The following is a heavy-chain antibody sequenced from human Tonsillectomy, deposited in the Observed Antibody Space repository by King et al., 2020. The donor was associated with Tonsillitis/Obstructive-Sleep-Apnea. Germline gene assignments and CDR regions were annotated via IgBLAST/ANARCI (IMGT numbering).Heavy chain of an antibody. D-gene: IGHD3-22*01. CDR2: IYYSGST. CDR3: ARHRYYYDTSGYSFDC. CDR1: GGSISSSSYS. J-gene: IGHJ4*02. V-gene: IGHV4-39*01. Sequence: QLQESGPGLVKPSETRSLTCTVSGGSISSSSYSWCGIRQPPGKWLEWIGGIYYSGSTYYNPSLQIRVTISVDTSMNQFSLKLSCVTAADTAVYYCARHRYYYDTSGYSFDCWGQGTLVTVSS.